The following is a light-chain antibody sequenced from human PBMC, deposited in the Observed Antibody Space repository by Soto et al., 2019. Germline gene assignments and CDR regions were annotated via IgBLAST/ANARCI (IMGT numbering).Light chain of an antibody. Sequence: EIVMTQSPATLSVSPGERATLSCRASQSVNSNLAWYQQKPGQAPRLLIYGASTRATGIPARFSGSGSGTEFTLTISSLQSEDFAVYYCQQYNTWLYTFGQGTKLEIK. J-gene: IGKJ2*01. CDR1: QSVNSN. V-gene: IGKV3-15*01. CDR3: QQYNTWLYT. CDR2: GAS.